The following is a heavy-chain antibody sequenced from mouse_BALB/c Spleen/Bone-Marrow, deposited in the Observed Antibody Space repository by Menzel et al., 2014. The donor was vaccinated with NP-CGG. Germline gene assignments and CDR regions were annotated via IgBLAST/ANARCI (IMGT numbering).Heavy chain of an antibody. D-gene: IGHD4-1*01. CDR3: ARFPNCSYAMDY. CDR1: GYTFTDYY. V-gene: IGHV1-19*01. CDR2: VNPYNGGT. Sequence: EVKLVESGPELVKPGASVKMSCMASGYTFTDYYMDWVKQSHGESFEWIGRVNPYNGGTSYNQKFKGKATLTVDKSSSTAHMELNSLTSEDSAVYYCARFPNCSYAMDYWGQGTSVTVSS. J-gene: IGHJ4*01.